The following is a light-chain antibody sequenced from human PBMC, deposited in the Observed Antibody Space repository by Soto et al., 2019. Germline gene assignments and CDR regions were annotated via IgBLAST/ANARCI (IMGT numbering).Light chain of an antibody. V-gene: IGKV1-5*01. CDR1: QSISSW. CDR2: DAS. J-gene: IGKJ1*01. Sequence: DIQMTQSPSTLSASVGDRVTITCRASQSISSWLTWYQQKPGEAPKVLIYDASSLGSGVPSRFSGSGSGTKFTLTISSLQPDDFATYYCQQYNSYSRTFGQGTKVDIK. CDR3: QQYNSYSRT.